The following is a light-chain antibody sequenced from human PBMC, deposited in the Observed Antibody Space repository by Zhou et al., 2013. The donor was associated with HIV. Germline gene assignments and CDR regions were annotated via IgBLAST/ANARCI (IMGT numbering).Light chain of an antibody. CDR2: EVT. Sequence: QSALTQPPSASGSPGQSVTISCTGTNSDIGRFNSVSWYQQHPGKAPKLIISEVTKRPSGVPDRFSGSKSDNTASLTVSGLQAEDEADYFCSSYAGSNNLVVFGGGTKLTV. V-gene: IGLV2-8*01. CDR1: NSDIGRFNS. J-gene: IGLJ2*01. CDR3: SSYAGSNNLVV.